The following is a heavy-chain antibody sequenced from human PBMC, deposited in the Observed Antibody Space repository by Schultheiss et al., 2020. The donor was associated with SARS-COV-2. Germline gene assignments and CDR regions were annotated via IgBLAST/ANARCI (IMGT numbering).Heavy chain of an antibody. D-gene: IGHD3-22*01. CDR1: GGSISSSEYY. J-gene: IGHJ3*02. CDR3: ARGGRDSSGYSPRGSRPFDI. V-gene: IGHV4-39*07. Sequence: SETLSLTCTVSGGSISSSEYYWSWLRQSPGRGLEWIGEVNPSGGTNYNPSLKSRLTMSVDTSKSQFSLHLSSVTAADTAMYYCARGGRDSSGYSPRGSRPFDIWGQGTMVTVSS. CDR2: VNPSGGT.